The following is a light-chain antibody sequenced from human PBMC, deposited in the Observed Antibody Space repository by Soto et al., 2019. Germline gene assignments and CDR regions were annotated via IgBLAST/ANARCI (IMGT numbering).Light chain of an antibody. J-gene: IGKJ1*01. V-gene: IGKV1-39*01. CDR2: AAS. CDR1: QSIRTY. Sequence: DFQMTQSPSSLSASIGDRVTITCRASQSIRTYLNWYQQNPGKAPQLLIYAASRLQSGVPSRFSGSRSGTDFTLTISTLQPEDFATYYCQQSYSTMATFGQGTKVEIK. CDR3: QQSYSTMAT.